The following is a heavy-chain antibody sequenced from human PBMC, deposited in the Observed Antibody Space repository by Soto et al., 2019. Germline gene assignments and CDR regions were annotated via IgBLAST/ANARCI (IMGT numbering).Heavy chain of an antibody. V-gene: IGHV3-30-3*01. J-gene: IGHJ4*02. Sequence: QVQLVESGGGVVQPGRSLRLSCAASGFTFSSYAMHWVRQAPGKGLEWVAVISYDGSNKYYADSVKGRFTISRDNSKNTLELQMNSLRAEDTAVYYCATEGDIAATPYFDYWGQGTLVTVSS. CDR2: ISYDGSNK. CDR3: ATEGDIAATPYFDY. CDR1: GFTFSSYA. D-gene: IGHD5-12*01.